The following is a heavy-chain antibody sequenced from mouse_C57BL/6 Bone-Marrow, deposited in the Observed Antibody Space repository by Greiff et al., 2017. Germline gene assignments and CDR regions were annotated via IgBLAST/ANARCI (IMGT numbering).Heavy chain of an antibody. D-gene: IGHD4-1*01. CDR1: GYTFTDYN. CDR2: INPNNGGT. J-gene: IGHJ2*01. CDR3: LTGRGTHYFDY. V-gene: IGHV1-22*01. Sequence: EVQLQESGPELVKPGASVKMSCKASGYTFTDYNMHWVKQSHGKSLEWIGYINPNNGGTSYNQKFKGKATLTVNKSSSTAYMELRSLTSEDSAVXYSLTGRGTHYFDYWGQGTTLTVSS.